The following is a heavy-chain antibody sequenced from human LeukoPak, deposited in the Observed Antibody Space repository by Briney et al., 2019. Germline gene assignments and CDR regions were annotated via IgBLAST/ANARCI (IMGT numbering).Heavy chain of an antibody. CDR2: IKQDGSEK. CDR3: ARDRDSSSWYVRGFDY. V-gene: IGHV3-7*01. J-gene: IGHJ4*02. D-gene: IGHD6-13*01. Sequence: GGSLRLSCAASGFTFSSYWMSWVGQAPGRGLEWVANIKQDGSEKYYVDSVKGRFTISRDNAKNSLYLQMNSLRAEDTAVYYCARDRDSSSWYVRGFDYWGQGTLVTVSS. CDR1: GFTFSSYW.